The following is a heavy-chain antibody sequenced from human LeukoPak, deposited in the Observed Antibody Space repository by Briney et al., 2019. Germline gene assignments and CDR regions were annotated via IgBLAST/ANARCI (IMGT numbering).Heavy chain of an antibody. J-gene: IGHJ3*02. Sequence: GGSLRLSCAASGFTFSSYGMHWVRQAPGKGLEWVAVIWYDGSNKYYADSVKGRFTISRDNSKNTLYLQMNSLRADDTAEYYCARRGPASDYYYKGGFDIWGQGTMVTVSS. D-gene: IGHD3-22*01. CDR2: IWYDGSNK. V-gene: IGHV3-33*01. CDR3: ARRGPASDYYYKGGFDI. CDR1: GFTFSSYG.